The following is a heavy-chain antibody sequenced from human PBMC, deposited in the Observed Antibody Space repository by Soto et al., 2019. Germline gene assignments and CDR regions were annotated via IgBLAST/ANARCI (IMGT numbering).Heavy chain of an antibody. J-gene: IGHJ5*02. CDR2: ISGSGGST. V-gene: IGHV3-23*01. CDR3: AKDPSDIVVVPAAMGLDP. D-gene: IGHD2-2*01. Sequence: GGSLRLSCAASGFTFSSYAMSWVRQAPGKGLEWVSAISGSGGSTYYADSVKGRFTISRDNSKNTLYLQMNSLRAEDTAVYYCAKDPSDIVVVPAAMGLDPWGQGTLVTVS. CDR1: GFTFSSYA.